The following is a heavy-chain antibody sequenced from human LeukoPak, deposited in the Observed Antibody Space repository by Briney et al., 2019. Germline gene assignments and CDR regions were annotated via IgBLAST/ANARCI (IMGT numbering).Heavy chain of an antibody. CDR3: ARNGYGSGSYYLFDY. CDR2: IIPIFGTA. V-gene: IGHV1-69*01. J-gene: IGHJ4*02. CDR1: GGTFSSYA. D-gene: IGHD3-10*01. Sequence: SVKVSCKASGGTFSSYAISWVRQAPGQGLEWMEGIIPIFGTANYAQKFQGRVTITADESTSTAYMELSSLRSEDTAVYYCARNGYGSGSYYLFDYWGQGTLVTVCS.